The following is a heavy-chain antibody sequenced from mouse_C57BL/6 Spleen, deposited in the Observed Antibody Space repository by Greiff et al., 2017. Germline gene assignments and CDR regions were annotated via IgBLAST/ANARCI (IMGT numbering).Heavy chain of an antibody. D-gene: IGHD3-2*02. CDR2: IRNKANGYTT. CDR1: GFTFTDYY. J-gene: IGHJ4*01. CDR3: ARVNSSHYAMDD. Sequence: EVHLVESGGGLVQPGGSLSLSCAASGFTFTDYYMSWVRQPPGKALEWLGFIRNKANGYTTEYSASVKGRFTISRDNSQSILYLQMNALRAEDSATYYCARVNSSHYAMDDWGQGTSVTVSS. V-gene: IGHV7-3*01.